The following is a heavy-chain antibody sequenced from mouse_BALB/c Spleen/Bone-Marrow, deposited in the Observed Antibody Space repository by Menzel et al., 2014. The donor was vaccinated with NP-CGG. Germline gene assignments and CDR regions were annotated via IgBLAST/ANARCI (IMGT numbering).Heavy chain of an antibody. CDR3: ASNYGGNYAY. Sequence: VKLVESGAELMKPGVSVKISCKATGYTFSSYWIEWLNQRPGHGLEWIGEILPESGRANYNEKFKGKATFTADTSSNTAYMQLSSLTSEDSAVYYCASNYGGNYAYWGQGTALTVSS. CDR2: ILPESGRA. D-gene: IGHD1-1*02. V-gene: IGHV1-9*01. CDR1: GYTFSSYW. J-gene: IGHJ2*01.